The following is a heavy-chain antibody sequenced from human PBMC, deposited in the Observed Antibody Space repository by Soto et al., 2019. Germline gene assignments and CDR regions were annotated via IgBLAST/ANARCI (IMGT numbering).Heavy chain of an antibody. CDR1: GGTFSSYT. CDR3: ARVGRDYGDYNYHYYHMDV. D-gene: IGHD4-17*01. J-gene: IGHJ6*03. CDR2: IIPILGIA. V-gene: IGHV1-69*02. Sequence: SVKVSCKASGGTFSSYTISWVRQAPGQGLEWMGRIIPILGIANYAQRFQGRVTITADKSTSTAYMELSSLRSEDTAVYYCARVGRDYGDYNYHYYHMDVWGKGTTVTVSS.